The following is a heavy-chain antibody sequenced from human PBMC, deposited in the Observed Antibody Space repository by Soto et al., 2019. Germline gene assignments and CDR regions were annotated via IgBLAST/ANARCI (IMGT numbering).Heavy chain of an antibody. J-gene: IGHJ2*01. V-gene: IGHV3-33*01. CDR1: GFTFSSYG. CDR2: IWYDGSNK. CDR3: ARDYPSREHPNGYFDL. Sequence: GGSLRLSCAASGFTFSSYGMHWVRQAPGKGLEWVAVIWYDGSNKYYADSVKGRFTISRDNSKNTLYLQMNSLRAEDTAVYYCARDYPSREHPNGYFDLWGRGTLVT.